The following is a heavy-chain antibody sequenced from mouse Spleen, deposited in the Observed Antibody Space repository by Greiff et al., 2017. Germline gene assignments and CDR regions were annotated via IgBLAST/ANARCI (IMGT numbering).Heavy chain of an antibody. CDR1: GYTFTSYT. CDR3: ARNWDGY. CDR2: INPSSGYT. D-gene: IGHD4-1*01. V-gene: IGHV1-4*01. J-gene: IGHJ2*01. Sequence: VQRVESGAELARPGASVKMSCKASGYTFTSYTMHWVKQRPGQGLEWIGYINPSSGYTKYNQKFKDKATLTADKSSSTAYMQLSSLTSEDSAVYYCARNWDGYWGQGTTLTVSS.